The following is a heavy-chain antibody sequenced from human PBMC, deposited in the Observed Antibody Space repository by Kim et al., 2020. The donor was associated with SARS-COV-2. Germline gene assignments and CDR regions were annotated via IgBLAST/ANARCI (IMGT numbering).Heavy chain of an antibody. CDR3: ATGGGYCTNGVCYRQRQQYRV. CDR1: GYTLTELS. Sequence: ASVKVSCKVSGYTLTELSMHWVRQAPGKGLEWMGGFDPEDGETIYAQKFQGRVTMTEDTSTDTAYMELSSLRSEDTAVYYCATGGGYCTNGVCYRQRQQYRVWGQGTLVTVSS. D-gene: IGHD2-8*01. J-gene: IGHJ4*02. CDR2: FDPEDGET. V-gene: IGHV1-24*01.